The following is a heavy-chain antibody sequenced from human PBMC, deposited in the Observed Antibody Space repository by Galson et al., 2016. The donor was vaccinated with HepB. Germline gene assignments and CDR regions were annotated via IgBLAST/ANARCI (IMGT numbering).Heavy chain of an antibody. D-gene: IGHD3-10*01. V-gene: IGHV3-9*01. J-gene: IGHJ4*02. Sequence: LRLSCAASGFNFDDYGMHWVRQAPGKGLEWVSGISWNSRSIGYADSVEGRFTISRDNAKKSLYLQMESLGPEDTAVYYCAKGRWELTRGYFDCWGQGTLGTVSS. CDR2: ISWNSRSI. CDR3: AKGRWELTRGYFDC. CDR1: GFNFDDYG.